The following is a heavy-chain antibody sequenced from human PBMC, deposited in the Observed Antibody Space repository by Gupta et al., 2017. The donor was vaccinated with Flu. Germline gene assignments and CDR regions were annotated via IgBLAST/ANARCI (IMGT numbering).Heavy chain of an antibody. CDR1: GLTFRNYW. D-gene: IGHD2-21*01. CDR3: GSILEY. V-gene: IGHV3-74*01. J-gene: IGHJ4*02. CDR2: IDGDGSGT. Sequence: VESGGGLVQPGGSLRLSCAASGLTFRNYWIHWVRQAPGKGLEWVARIDGDGSGTSYADSVKGRFTISRDNAKNTASLQMNSLRDEDTAVYYCGSILEYWGQGILVTVSS.